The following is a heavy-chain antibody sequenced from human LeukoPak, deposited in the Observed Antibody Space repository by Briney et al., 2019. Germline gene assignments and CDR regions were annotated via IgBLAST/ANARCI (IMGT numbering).Heavy chain of an antibody. CDR3: ARDTSSWYLGGDYYFDY. CDR2: ISSSSSYI. CDR1: GFTFSSYS. J-gene: IGHJ4*02. V-gene: IGHV3-21*01. D-gene: IGHD6-13*01. Sequence: GGSLRLSCAASGFTFSSYSMNWVRQAPGKGLEWVSSISSSSSYIYYADSVKGRFTISRDNAKNSLYLQMNSLGAEDTAVYYCARDTSSWYLGGDYYFDYWGQGTLVTVSS.